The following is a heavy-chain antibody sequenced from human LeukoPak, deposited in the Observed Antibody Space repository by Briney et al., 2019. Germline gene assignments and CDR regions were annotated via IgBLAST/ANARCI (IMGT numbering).Heavy chain of an antibody. CDR1: GGSISSYY. D-gene: IGHD4-17*01. V-gene: IGHV4-59*01. Sequence: PSETLSLTCTVSGGSISSYYWSWIRQPPGKGLEWIGYIYYSGSTNYNPSLKSRVTISVDTSKNQFSLKLSSVTAADTAVYYCARDRVLNFYGGYGQGSYFDYWGQGTLVTVSS. CDR3: ARDRVLNFYGGYGQGSYFDY. CDR2: IYYSGST. J-gene: IGHJ4*02.